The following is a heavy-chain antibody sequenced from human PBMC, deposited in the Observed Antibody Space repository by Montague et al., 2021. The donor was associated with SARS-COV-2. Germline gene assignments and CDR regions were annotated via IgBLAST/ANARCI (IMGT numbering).Heavy chain of an antibody. V-gene: IGHV4-59*01. Sequence: SETLSLTCTVSGGSISGYYWTWMRQPPGKGLEWLGHIYYTGSTKYNPSLKSRVTISIDTPKNQFSLKLRSVTAADTAVYFCARAQTTCFMANCGNYFDYWGQGALVTVSS. CDR3: ARAQTTCFMANCGNYFDY. D-gene: IGHD2-2*01. J-gene: IGHJ4*02. CDR1: GGSISGYY. CDR2: IYYTGST.